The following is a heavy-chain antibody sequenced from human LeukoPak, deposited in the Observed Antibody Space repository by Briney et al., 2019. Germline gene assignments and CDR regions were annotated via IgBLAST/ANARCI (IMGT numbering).Heavy chain of an antibody. CDR1: GGSISSSNHY. Sequence: EXLSLTCTVSGGSISSSNHYWGWIRQPPGKGLEWIGTIYYSGSTYYNPSLKSRLTISVDTSKNQFSLKLSSVTAADTAVYYCASREWELLLSGGAFDIWGQGTMVTVSS. D-gene: IGHD1-26*01. J-gene: IGHJ3*02. CDR2: IYYSGST. CDR3: ASREWELLLSGGAFDI. V-gene: IGHV4-39*01.